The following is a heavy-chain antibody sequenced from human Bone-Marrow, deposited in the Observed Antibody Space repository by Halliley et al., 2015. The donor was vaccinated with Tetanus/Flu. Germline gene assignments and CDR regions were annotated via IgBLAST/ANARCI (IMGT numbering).Heavy chain of an antibody. D-gene: IGHD2-2*01. CDR3: ARRLGYCSSTSCNFDY. CDR1: GGSISSSSYY. Sequence: TLSLTCTTSGGSISSSSYYWGWVRQPPGKGLEWIGSIYYNGNPFYKPSLKSRVTISVDTSKNQFSLKLRYVTAAASGVYYCARRLGYCSSTSCNFDYWGQGTLVPVSS. V-gene: IGHV4-39*01. CDR2: IYYNGNP. J-gene: IGHJ4*02.